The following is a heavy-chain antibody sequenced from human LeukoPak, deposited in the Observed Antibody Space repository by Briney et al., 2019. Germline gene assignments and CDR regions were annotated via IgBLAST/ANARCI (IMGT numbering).Heavy chain of an antibody. J-gene: IGHJ4*02. V-gene: IGHV4-59*01. D-gene: IGHD2-15*01. CDR1: GGSISSYY. Sequence: PSETLSLTCTVSGGSISSYYWSWIRQPPGKGLEWIGYIYYSGSTNYNPSLKSRVTISVDTSKNQFSLKLSSVTAADTAVYYCARGNCSGGSCYSGHWGQGTLVTASS. CDR2: IYYSGST. CDR3: ARGNCSGGSCYSGH.